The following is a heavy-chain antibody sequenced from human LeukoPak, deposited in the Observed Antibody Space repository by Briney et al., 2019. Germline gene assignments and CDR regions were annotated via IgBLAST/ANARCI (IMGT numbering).Heavy chain of an antibody. D-gene: IGHD1-20*01. CDR3: ARDRSITGPYYYYGMDV. CDR1: GFTFSDHY. Sequence: GGSLRLSCAASGFTFSDHYMDWVRQAPGKGLEWVGRSGNEANRYTSEYAASVKGRFTISRDGSENSMYLQMNSLKSEDTAVYYCARDRSITGPYYYYGMDVWGQGTTVTVSS. V-gene: IGHV3-72*01. J-gene: IGHJ6*02. CDR2: SGNEANRYTS.